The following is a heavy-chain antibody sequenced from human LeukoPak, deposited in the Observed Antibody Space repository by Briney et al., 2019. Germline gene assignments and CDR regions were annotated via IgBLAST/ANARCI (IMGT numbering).Heavy chain of an antibody. CDR2: ISARGDNT. CDR3: AKAYHYGAGSSFDY. D-gene: IGHD3-10*01. CDR1: GFTFINYA. J-gene: IGHJ4*02. V-gene: IGHV3-23*01. Sequence: GGSLRLSCAASGFTFINYAMSWVRQAPGKGLEWVSAISARGDNTYYADSVKGRFSISRDNSQNTQYLQMNSLRAEDTAIYFCAKAYHYGAGSSFDYWGQGILVTVSS.